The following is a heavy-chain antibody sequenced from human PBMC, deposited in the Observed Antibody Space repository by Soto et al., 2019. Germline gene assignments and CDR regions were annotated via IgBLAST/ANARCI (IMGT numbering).Heavy chain of an antibody. CDR3: ARHAGRGVYYYYMDV. CDR1: GGSITSYY. V-gene: IGHV4-59*08. Sequence: SETLSLTCTVSGGSITSYYWTWIRRPPGKGLEWIGYISYSGSTNSNPSLKSRVAISVDASKNQFSLKLSSVTAADTAVYYCARHAGRGVYYYYMDVWGKGTTVTVSS. CDR2: ISYSGST. D-gene: IGHD3-10*01. J-gene: IGHJ6*03.